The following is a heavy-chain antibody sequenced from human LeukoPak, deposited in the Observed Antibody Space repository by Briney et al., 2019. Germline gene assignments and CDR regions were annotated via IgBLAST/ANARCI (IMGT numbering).Heavy chain of an antibody. V-gene: IGHV3-48*03. Sequence: GGSLRLSCTASGFTFSSYEMNWVRQAPGKGLEWVSYISSSGSTVYYADSVKGRFTISRDNAKKTLYLQMNSLRAEDTAMYYCARGHIVVLTAPDYWGQGTLVTVSS. CDR1: GFTFSSYE. J-gene: IGHJ4*02. D-gene: IGHD2-21*02. CDR2: ISSSGSTV. CDR3: ARGHIVVLTAPDY.